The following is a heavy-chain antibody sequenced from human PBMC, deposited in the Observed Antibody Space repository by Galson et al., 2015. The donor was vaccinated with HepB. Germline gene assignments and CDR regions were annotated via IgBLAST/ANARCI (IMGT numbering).Heavy chain of an antibody. V-gene: IGHV1-69*13. Sequence: SVKVSCKASGGTFSSYAISWVRQAPGQGLEWMGGIIPIFGTANYAQKFQGRVTITADESTSTAYMELSSLRSEDTAVYYCARSTPSIYYVLYNWFDPWGQGTLVTVSS. D-gene: IGHD1-26*01. CDR2: IIPIFGTA. CDR3: ARSTPSIYYVLYNWFDP. CDR1: GGTFSSYA. J-gene: IGHJ5*02.